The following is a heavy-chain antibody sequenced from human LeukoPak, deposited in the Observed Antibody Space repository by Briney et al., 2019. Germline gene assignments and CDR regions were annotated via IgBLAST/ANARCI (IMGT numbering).Heavy chain of an antibody. Sequence: GGSLRLSCAASGFRFRSYAMSWVRQAPGKGLEWVSSISSSSSYIYYADSVKGRFTISRDNAKNSLYLQMNSLRAEDTAVYYCARVPYYYDSSGLLDYWGQGTLVTVSS. D-gene: IGHD3-22*01. J-gene: IGHJ4*02. CDR1: GFRFRSYA. CDR2: ISSSSSYI. CDR3: ARVPYYYDSSGLLDY. V-gene: IGHV3-21*01.